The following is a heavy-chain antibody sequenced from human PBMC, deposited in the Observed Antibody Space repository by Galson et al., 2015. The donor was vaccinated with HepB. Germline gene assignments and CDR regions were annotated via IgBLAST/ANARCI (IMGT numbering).Heavy chain of an antibody. CDR3: SKGRGVGSWEPFDY. CDR2: IGGSGMTT. CDR1: GFNFGNYA. J-gene: IGHJ4*02. V-gene: IGHV3-23*01. D-gene: IGHD2-15*01. Sequence: LRLSCAAPGFNFGNYAMRWVRRAPGKGLEWVSGIGGSGMTTFYADSVRGRFTVYRDNPKNMLYLQMNSLRAEDTAVYYCSKGRGVGSWEPFDYWGQGTLVTVSS.